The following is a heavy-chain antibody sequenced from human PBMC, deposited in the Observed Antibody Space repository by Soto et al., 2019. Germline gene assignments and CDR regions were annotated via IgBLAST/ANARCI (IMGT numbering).Heavy chain of an antibody. Sequence: XTLTLTCAISEDSVSSNSAAWNWIRQSPSRGLEWMGRXYYRYXWYNDYEVYVXXRIAITPXXYKNKFSLKLNSVTPEDTAVYYCARAAGGCLFNWGRGTLVTVSS. CDR1: EDSVSSNSAA. CDR2: XYYRYXWYN. CDR3: ARAAGGCLFN. J-gene: IGHJ4*02. D-gene: IGHD6-19*01. V-gene: IGHV6-1*01.